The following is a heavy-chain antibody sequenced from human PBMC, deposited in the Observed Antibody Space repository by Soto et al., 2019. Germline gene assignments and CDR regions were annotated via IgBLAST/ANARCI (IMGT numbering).Heavy chain of an antibody. CDR1: GGTFSSYA. D-gene: IGHD2-15*01. CDR3: ASLGYCSGGSCYHPTDYYYYGMDV. J-gene: IGHJ6*02. CDR2: INPSGGST. Sequence: GASVKVSCKASGGTFSSYAISWVRQAPGQGLEWMGIINPSGGSTSYAQKFQGRVTMTRDTSTSTVYMELSSLRSEDTAVYYCASLGYCSGGSCYHPTDYYYYGMDVWGQGTTVTVS. V-gene: IGHV1-46*01.